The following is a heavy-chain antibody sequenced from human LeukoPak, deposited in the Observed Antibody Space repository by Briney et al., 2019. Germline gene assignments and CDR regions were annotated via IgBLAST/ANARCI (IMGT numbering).Heavy chain of an antibody. CDR2: IYPGDSDT. D-gene: IGHD3-10*01. Sequence: GESLKISCKGSGYSFTSYWIGWVRQMPGKGLEWMGIIYPGDSDTRYSPSFQGQVTISADKSISTAYLQWSSLKASDTAMYYCARENSNYGSDNWFDPWGQGILVTVSS. V-gene: IGHV5-51*01. CDR3: ARENSNYGSDNWFDP. CDR1: GYSFTSYW. J-gene: IGHJ5*02.